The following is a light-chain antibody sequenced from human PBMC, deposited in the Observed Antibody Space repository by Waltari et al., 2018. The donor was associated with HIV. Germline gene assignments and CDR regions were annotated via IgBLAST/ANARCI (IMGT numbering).Light chain of an antibody. CDR1: SSNIGSSNY. Sequence: QSALTQPASVSGSPGQSITISCIGTSSNIGSSNYVSWYQHHPGKAPTLRIGELLYRPSGVSSRFAASKSGNTASLTISGLLSEDEAIYYCSSYTAATTVFFGGGTRVTVL. J-gene: IGLJ2*01. V-gene: IGLV2-14*01. CDR2: ELL. CDR3: SSYTAATTVF.